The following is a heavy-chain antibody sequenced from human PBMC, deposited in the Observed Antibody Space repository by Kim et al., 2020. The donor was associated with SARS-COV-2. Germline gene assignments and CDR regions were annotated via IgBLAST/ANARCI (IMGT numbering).Heavy chain of an antibody. Sequence: SETLSLTCAVSGGSISSSNWWSWVRQPPGKGLEWIGEIYHSGSTNYNPSLKSRVTISVDKSKNQFSLKLSSVTAADTAVYYCARAPTVVTPYAFDIWGQGTMVTVSS. CDR3: ARAPTVVTPYAFDI. CDR1: GGSISSSNW. J-gene: IGHJ3*02. CDR2: IYHSGST. V-gene: IGHV4-4*02. D-gene: IGHD4-17*01.